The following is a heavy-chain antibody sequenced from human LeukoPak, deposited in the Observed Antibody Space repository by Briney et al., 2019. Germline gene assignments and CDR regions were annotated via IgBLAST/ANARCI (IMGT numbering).Heavy chain of an antibody. CDR1: GGTFSIYA. J-gene: IGHJ6*02. CDR3: AMLRGHYLDGMDV. V-gene: IGHV1-69*13. CDR2: IIPIFGTA. Sequence: SVKVSCKASGGTFSIYAISWVRQAPGQGLEWMGGIIPIFGTANYAQKFQGRVTITADESTSTAYMELSSLRSEDTAVYYCAMLRGHYLDGMDVWGQGTTVTVSS. D-gene: IGHD3-3*01.